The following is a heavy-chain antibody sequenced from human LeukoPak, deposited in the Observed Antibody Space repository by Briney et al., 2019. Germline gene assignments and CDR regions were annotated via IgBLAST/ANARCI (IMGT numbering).Heavy chain of an antibody. CDR1: EFTFSNYA. CDR3: ARDPVPEF. CDR2: LSSGGTT. D-gene: IGHD1-14*01. J-gene: IGHJ3*01. Sequence: GGSLRLSCAASEFTFSNYAMNWVRQAPGKGLECVSVLSSGGTTYYADSVKGRFTISRDNSKNTLYLQMNNLRAEDTAVYYCARDPVPEFWGQGTMVTVSS. V-gene: IGHV3-53*01.